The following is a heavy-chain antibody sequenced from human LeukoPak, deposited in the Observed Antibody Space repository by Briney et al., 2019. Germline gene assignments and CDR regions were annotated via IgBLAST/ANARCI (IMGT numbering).Heavy chain of an antibody. CDR1: GFTFSSYG. D-gene: IGHD2-15*01. CDR3: AKDLRMVVATTLDY. V-gene: IGHV3-30*02. CDR2: IWYDGSNK. J-gene: IGHJ4*02. Sequence: PGGSLRLSCAASGFTFSSYGMHWVRQAPGKGLEWVAVIWYDGSNKYYADSVKGRFTISRDNSKNTLYLQMNSLRAEDTAVYYCAKDLRMVVATTLDYWGQGTLVTVSS.